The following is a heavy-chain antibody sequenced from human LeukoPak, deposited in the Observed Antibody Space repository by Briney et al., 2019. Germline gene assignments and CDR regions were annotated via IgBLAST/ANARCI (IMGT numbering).Heavy chain of an antibody. Sequence: GGSLRLSCAASGFTFSDYYMSWIRQAPGKGLEWVSYISSSSSYTNYADSVKGRSTISRDNAKNSLYLQMNSLRVEDTAVYYCARKGGSSGIDYWGQGTLVTVSS. CDR2: ISSSSSYT. V-gene: IGHV3-11*06. J-gene: IGHJ4*02. CDR3: ARKGGSSGIDY. CDR1: GFTFSDYY. D-gene: IGHD6-19*01.